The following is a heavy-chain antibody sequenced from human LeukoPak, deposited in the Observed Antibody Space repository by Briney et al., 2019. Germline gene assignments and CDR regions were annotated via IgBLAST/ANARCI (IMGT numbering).Heavy chain of an antibody. V-gene: IGHV1-69*04. D-gene: IGHD3-22*01. J-gene: IGHJ4*02. CDR3: ARGLNYYDSSGYHYFDY. Sequence: SVKVSCKASGGTFSSYAISWVRQAPGQGLEWMGRIIPILGIANYAQKFQGRVTITADKSTSTAYMELSSLRSEDTAVYYCARGLNYYDSSGYHYFDYWGQGTLVTVSS. CDR1: GGTFSSYA. CDR2: IIPILGIA.